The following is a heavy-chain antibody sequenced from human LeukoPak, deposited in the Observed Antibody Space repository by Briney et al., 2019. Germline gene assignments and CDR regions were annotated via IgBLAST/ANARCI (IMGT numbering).Heavy chain of an antibody. CDR1: GYTFTSYG. V-gene: IGHV1-18*01. CDR3: ARELDLGNYFDY. CDR2: ISAYNGNT. J-gene: IGHJ4*02. D-gene: IGHD1-7*01. Sequence: ALVRVSCKASGYTFTSYGVSWVRQAPGQGLEWMGWISAYNGNTNHVQNLQGRVTMTTDTSTSTAYMELRSLRSDDTAVYYCARELDLGNYFDYWGQGTLV.